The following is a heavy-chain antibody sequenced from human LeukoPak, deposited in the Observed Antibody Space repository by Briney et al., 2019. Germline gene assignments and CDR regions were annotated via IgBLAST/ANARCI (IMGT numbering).Heavy chain of an antibody. V-gene: IGHV3-15*07. D-gene: IGHD3-22*01. CDR2: IKSKKDGGTT. CDR1: GLTVSNVW. J-gene: IGHJ4*02. Sequence: GGSLRLACAVSGLTVSNVWMNWVRQAPGKGLEWVGRIKSKKDGGTTEFAAPVRGRFTISRDDSQNTLYLQMNSLTSDDTAVYYCTQGSGFYYDYWGQGTLVTVSS. CDR3: TQGSGFYYDY.